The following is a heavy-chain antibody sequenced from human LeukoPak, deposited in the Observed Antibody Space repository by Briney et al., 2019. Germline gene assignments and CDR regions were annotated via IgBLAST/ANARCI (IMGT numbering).Heavy chain of an antibody. CDR2: IYYSGST. D-gene: IGHD1-14*01. Sequence: SETLSLTCTVSGDSISSSSYYWGWIRQPPGKGLEWIGSIYYSGSTYYNPSLKSRVTISVDTSKNQFSLKLTSVTAADTAVYYCARGRPAGGKYFFNYWGQGTLVTVSS. V-gene: IGHV4-39*07. J-gene: IGHJ4*02. CDR3: ARGRPAGGKYFFNY. CDR1: GDSISSSSYY.